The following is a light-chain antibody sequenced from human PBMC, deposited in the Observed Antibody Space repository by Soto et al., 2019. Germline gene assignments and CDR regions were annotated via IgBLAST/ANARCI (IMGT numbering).Light chain of an antibody. CDR3: QQCGSSPLT. V-gene: IGKV3-20*01. Sequence: EIVLTQSPGTLSLSPGERATLSCRASQSVSSSYLAWYQQKPGQAPRLLIYGASSRATGIPDRFSGSGSGTGFTRTISRLEPEDFAVYYCQQCGSSPLTFGGGTKVEIK. CDR2: GAS. J-gene: IGKJ4*01. CDR1: QSVSSSY.